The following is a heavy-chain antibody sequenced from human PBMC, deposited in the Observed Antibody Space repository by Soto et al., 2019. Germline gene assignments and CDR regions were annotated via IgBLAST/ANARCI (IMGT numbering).Heavy chain of an antibody. D-gene: IGHD4-17*01. V-gene: IGHV1-69*12. J-gene: IGHJ6*02. CDR2: IIPVFGTA. CDR1: GGTLRNYG. CDR3: SRGDGTKIVVTTYYGMDV. Sequence: QVQLVQSGAEVKKPGSSVRVSCKASGGTLRNYGISWVRQAPGQGLEWMGGIIPVFGTANYAQKFQGRVTITADESTSTXXLDATSLRSEDTAVYYCSRGDGTKIVVTTYYGMDVWGQGTTVTGSS.